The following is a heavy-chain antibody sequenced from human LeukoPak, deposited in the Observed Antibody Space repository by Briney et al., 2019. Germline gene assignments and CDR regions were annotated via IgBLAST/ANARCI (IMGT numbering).Heavy chain of an antibody. CDR2: ISYDGSNK. CDR3: AREPYSSGWYFSYYFDY. D-gene: IGHD6-19*01. Sequence: GGSLRLSCAASGFTFSNYAMHWVRQAPGKGLEWVAVISYDGSNKYYADSVKGRFTISRDDSKNTLYLQMNSLRAEDTAVYYCAREPYSSGWYFSYYFDYWGQGTLVTVSS. V-gene: IGHV3-30-3*01. J-gene: IGHJ4*02. CDR1: GFTFSNYA.